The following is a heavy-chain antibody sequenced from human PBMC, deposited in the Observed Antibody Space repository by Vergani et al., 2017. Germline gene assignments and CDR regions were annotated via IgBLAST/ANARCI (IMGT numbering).Heavy chain of an antibody. CDR2: ISSSGNYV. J-gene: IGHJ6*02. D-gene: IGHD3-10*01. CDR1: GFTFSSYS. Sequence: EVQLVESGGGLVKPGGSLRLSCAASGFTFSSYSMNWVRQAPGKGLEWVSSISSSGNYVYYAASVKGRFSISRDTAKSLLSLQMNSLRGDDTAVYYCARDQGSGTNRHHYGMDVWGQGTTVTVSS. CDR3: ARDQGSGTNRHHYGMDV. V-gene: IGHV3-21*06.